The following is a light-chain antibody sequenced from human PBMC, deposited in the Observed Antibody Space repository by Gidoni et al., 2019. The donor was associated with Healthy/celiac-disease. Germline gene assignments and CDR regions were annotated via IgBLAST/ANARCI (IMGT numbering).Light chain of an antibody. J-gene: IGKJ5*01. Sequence: EMVLTQPRGTLSWSPGERATLSCRASQSVSSSYLAWYQQKPGQAPRLLIYGASSRATGIPDRFSGSGSGTDFTLTISRLEPEDFAVYCCQQYGSNRVTFGQGTRLEIK. V-gene: IGKV3-20*01. CDR3: QQYGSNRVT. CDR1: QSVSSSY. CDR2: GAS.